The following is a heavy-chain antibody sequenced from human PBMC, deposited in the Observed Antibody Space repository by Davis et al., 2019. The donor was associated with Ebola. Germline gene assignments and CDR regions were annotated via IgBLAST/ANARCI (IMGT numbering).Heavy chain of an antibody. CDR2: INHSGST. D-gene: IGHD6-6*01. CDR1: GGSISSYY. Sequence: PSETLSLTCTVSGGSISSYYWSWIRQPPGKGLEWIGEINHSGSTNYNPSLKSRVTISVDTSKNQFSLKLSSVTAADTAVYSCARASWFSSSLYYYYYIDVWGNGTTVTVSS. V-gene: IGHV4-34*01. CDR3: ARASWFSSSLYYYYYIDV. J-gene: IGHJ6*03.